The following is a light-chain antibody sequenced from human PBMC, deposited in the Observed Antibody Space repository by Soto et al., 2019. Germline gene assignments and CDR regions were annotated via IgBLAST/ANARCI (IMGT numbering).Light chain of an antibody. CDR2: ATS. CDR3: QQTFSTPIT. V-gene: IGKV1-39*01. CDR1: QSISSY. Sequence: DIQMTQSPSSLSASVGDRVTITCRASQSISSYLNWYQQRPGKAPEVLIYATSSLQSGVPSRFRGTGSGTDFTLTTTSLQPEDFATYYCQQTFSTPITFGQGTRLETK. J-gene: IGKJ5*01.